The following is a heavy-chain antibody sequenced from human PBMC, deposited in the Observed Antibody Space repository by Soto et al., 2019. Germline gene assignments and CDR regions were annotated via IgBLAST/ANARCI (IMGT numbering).Heavy chain of an antibody. Sequence: SENLSLTCTVSGGSISSYYWSWIRQPPRKVLEWIGYIYYSVSTNYNPSLKSRVTISVDTSKNQFSLKLSSVTAADTAVYYCARVNDYGDYGAFDIWGQGTMVTVSS. J-gene: IGHJ3*02. CDR3: ARVNDYGDYGAFDI. CDR2: IYYSVST. CDR1: GGSISSYY. V-gene: IGHV4-59*01. D-gene: IGHD4-17*01.